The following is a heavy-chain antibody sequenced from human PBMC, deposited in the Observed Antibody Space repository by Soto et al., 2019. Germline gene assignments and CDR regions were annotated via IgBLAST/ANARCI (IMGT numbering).Heavy chain of an antibody. J-gene: IGHJ6*03. CDR1: GYTFTSYD. CDR2: MNPNSGNT. CDR3: ARGASSGWYEFYYYYYMDV. V-gene: IGHV1-8*01. D-gene: IGHD6-19*01. Sequence: GASVKVSCKASGYTFTSYDINWVRQATGQGLEWMGWMNPNSGNTGYAQKFQGRVTMTRNTSISTAYMELSSLRSEDTAVYYCARGASSGWYEFYYYYYMDVWGKGTTVTVSS.